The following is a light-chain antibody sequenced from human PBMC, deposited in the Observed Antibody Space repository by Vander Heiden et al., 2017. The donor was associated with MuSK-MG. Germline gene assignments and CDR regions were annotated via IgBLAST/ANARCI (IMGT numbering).Light chain of an antibody. CDR2: EVN. CDR3: SAHAGHNRV. V-gene: IGLV2-8*01. Sequence: QSALTQPPPASGSPGQSVTISCTGTSSGVGNYNLVSWYQHHPGKAPKLMIYEVNKRPSGAPDRFSGSKSGNTASLTVSGLQAEDEADYYCSAHAGHNRVFGGGTKLTVL. CDR1: SSGVGNYNL. J-gene: IGLJ3*02.